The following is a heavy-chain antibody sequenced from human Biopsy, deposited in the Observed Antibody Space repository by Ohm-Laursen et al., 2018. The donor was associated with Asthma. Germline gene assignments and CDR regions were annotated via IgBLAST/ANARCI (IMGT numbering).Heavy chain of an antibody. CDR3: ARGDSSGWSHYYFDY. CDR2: IYSGGTS. CDR1: GFTVSRDH. Sequence: SLRLSCAASGFTVSRDHMIWFRQAPGKGLEWVSVIYSGGTSHTADSVRGRFTISRDFSKNTLHLQMHSLRVEDTAVYYCARGDSSGWSHYYFDYWGQGTLVTVSS. J-gene: IGHJ4*02. D-gene: IGHD6-19*01. V-gene: IGHV3-53*01.